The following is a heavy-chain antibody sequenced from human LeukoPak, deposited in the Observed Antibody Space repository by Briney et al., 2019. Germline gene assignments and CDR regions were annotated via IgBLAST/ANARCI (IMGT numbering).Heavy chain of an antibody. Sequence: GASLRLSCAASGFTFSSYAMSWVRQAPGKGLEWVSAISGSGGSPYYADSVKGRFTISRDNSKNTLYLQMNSLRAEDTAVYYCAMGRVRSWYYYYYGMDVWGQGTTVTVSS. CDR1: GFTFSSYA. D-gene: IGHD6-13*01. CDR2: ISGSGGSP. CDR3: AMGRVRSWYYYYYGMDV. J-gene: IGHJ6*02. V-gene: IGHV3-23*01.